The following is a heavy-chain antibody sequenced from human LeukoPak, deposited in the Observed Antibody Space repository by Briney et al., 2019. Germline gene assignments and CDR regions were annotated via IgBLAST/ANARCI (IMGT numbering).Heavy chain of an antibody. V-gene: IGHV5-51*01. CDR2: IYPGDSDT. Sequence: GESLQISFQGSGYSFTSYWIGWVRQMPGKGLEWMGIIYPGDSDTRYSPSFQGQVTIPADKSISTAYLQWSSLKASDTAMYYCARRQTHNYDILTGPFDYWGQGTLVTVSS. CDR1: GYSFTSYW. D-gene: IGHD3-9*01. CDR3: ARRQTHNYDILTGPFDY. J-gene: IGHJ4*02.